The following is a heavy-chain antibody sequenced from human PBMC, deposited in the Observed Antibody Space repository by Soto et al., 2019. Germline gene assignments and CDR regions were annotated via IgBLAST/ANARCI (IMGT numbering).Heavy chain of an antibody. D-gene: IGHD4-4*01. Sequence: ASVKVSCKVSGYTLSELSMHWVRQAPGKGLEWMGGFDAEDGETIYAQKFQGRVTMTADTSTDTAYMELSSLRSDDTAVYYCARCRLHNSGWFDPWGQGTLVTVSS. CDR1: GYTLSELS. CDR2: FDAEDGET. J-gene: IGHJ5*02. V-gene: IGHV1-24*01. CDR3: ARCRLHNSGWFDP.